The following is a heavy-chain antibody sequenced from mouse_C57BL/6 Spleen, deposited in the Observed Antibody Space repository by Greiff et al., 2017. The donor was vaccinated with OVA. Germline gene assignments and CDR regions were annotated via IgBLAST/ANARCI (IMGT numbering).Heavy chain of an antibody. J-gene: IGHJ2*01. Sequence: EVNVVESGEGLVKPGGSLKLSCAASGFTFSSYAMSWVRQTPEKRLEWVAYISSGGDYIYYADTVKGRFTISRDNARNTLYLQMSSLKSEDTAMYYCTRDGRNDFDYWGQGTTLTVSS. CDR2: ISSGGDYI. V-gene: IGHV5-9-1*02. D-gene: IGHD2-3*01. CDR3: TRDGRNDFDY. CDR1: GFTFSSYA.